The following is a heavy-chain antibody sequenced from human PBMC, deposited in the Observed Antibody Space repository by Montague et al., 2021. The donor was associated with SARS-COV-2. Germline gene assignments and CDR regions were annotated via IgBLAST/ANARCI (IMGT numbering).Heavy chain of an antibody. CDR1: GGSISSGIYY. CDR2: IRTTGNT. J-gene: IGHJ5*02. D-gene: IGHD1-14*01. CDR3: ARVGTGTREFDP. V-gene: IGHV4-61*02. Sequence: TLSLTCTVSGGSISSGIYYWSWIRQPAGKGLEWIGRIRTTGNTDYNPSLESRVFMSVDTSTNQFSLRLTSVTAADTAVYFCARVGTGTREFDPWGQGTLVTVSS.